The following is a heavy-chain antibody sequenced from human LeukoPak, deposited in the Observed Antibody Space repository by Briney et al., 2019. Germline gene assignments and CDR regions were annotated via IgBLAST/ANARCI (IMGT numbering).Heavy chain of an antibody. CDR2: IYYSGST. D-gene: IGHD6-13*01. CDR1: GGSVSSSGYY. CDR3: ASSIAAPERMDV. V-gene: IGHV4-61*08. J-gene: IGHJ6*02. Sequence: SETLSLTCTVSGGSVSSSGYYWGWIRQPPGKGLEWIGYIYYSGSTNYNPSLKSRVTISVDTSKNQFSLKLSSVTAADTAVYYCASSIAAPERMDVWGQGTTVTVSS.